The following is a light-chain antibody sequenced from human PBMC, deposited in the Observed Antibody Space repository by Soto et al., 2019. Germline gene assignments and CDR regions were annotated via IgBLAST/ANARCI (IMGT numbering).Light chain of an antibody. CDR3: SSYTRSSTQV. CDR2: EVS. CDR1: SSDVGAYNY. J-gene: IGLJ1*01. V-gene: IGLV2-14*01. Sequence: LTQPASVSGSPGQSITISCTGTSSDVGAYNYVSWYQVHPGKAPTLIISEVSNRPSGVSSRFSGSKSTNTASLTISGLRPEDEAEYYCSSYTRSSTQVFGTGTKVTVL.